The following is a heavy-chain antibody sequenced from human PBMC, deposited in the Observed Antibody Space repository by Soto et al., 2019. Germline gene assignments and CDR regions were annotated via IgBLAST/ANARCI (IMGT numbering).Heavy chain of an antibody. D-gene: IGHD3-3*01. V-gene: IGHV4-34*01. Sequence: SETLCLTGAVGGGTFRGYYWTWIRQPPGTGLEWIGEINHSGSTNYNPSLKSRVTISVDTSKNQFSLKLSSVTAADTAVYYFARAYYVFWSGYSPGWIDSWGQGPLVTV. J-gene: IGHJ5*01. CDR2: INHSGST. CDR1: GGTFRGYY. CDR3: ARAYYVFWSGYSPGWIDS.